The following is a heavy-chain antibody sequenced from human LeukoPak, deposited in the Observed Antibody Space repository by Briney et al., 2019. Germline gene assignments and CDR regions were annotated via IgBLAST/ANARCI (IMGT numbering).Heavy chain of an antibody. D-gene: IGHD3-10*01. CDR3: ARRPGSGFDY. Sequence: PSETLSLTCAVYGGSFSGYYWSWIRQPPGKGLEWIGEINHSGSTNYNPSLKSRVTISVDTSKNQFSLKLSSVTAADTAVYYCARRPGSGFDYWGQGTLVTVSS. J-gene: IGHJ4*02. CDR1: GGSFSGYY. V-gene: IGHV4-34*01. CDR2: INHSGST.